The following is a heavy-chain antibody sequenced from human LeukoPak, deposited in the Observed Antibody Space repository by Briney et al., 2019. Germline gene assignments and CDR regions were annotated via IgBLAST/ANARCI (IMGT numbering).Heavy chain of an antibody. D-gene: IGHD6-13*01. V-gene: IGHV3-21*01. CDR3: AREWPGEQLVLLGPKISYYYGMDV. CDR2: ISSSSSYI. J-gene: IGHJ6*02. CDR1: GFTFSSYS. Sequence: GGSLRLSCAASGFTFSSYSMNWVRQAPGKGLEWVSSISSSSSYIYYADSVKGRFTISRDNAKNSLYLQMNSLRAEDTAVYYCAREWPGEQLVLLGPKISYYYGMDVWGQGTTVTVSS.